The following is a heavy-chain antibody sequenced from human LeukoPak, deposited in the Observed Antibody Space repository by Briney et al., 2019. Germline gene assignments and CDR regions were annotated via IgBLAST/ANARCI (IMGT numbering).Heavy chain of an antibody. V-gene: IGHV3-48*03. CDR2: ISSSGTTI. J-gene: IGHJ4*02. CDR3: ARALRGVRYCSGGNCYSADY. Sequence: GGCLRLSCAASGFTFSSYEMNWVRQVPGKGLEWVSYISSSGTTIYYADSVKGRFTISRDNAKNSLYLQMNSLRGEDTAVYYCARALRGVRYCSGGNCYSADYWGQGTLVTVSS. CDR1: GFTFSSYE. D-gene: IGHD2-15*01.